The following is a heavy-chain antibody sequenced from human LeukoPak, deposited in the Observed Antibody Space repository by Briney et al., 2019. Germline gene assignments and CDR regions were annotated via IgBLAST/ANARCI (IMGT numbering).Heavy chain of an antibody. Sequence: GGSLRLSCAAFGFTFSSYGMHWVRQAPGKGLEWVAFIRYDGRNKYYGDPVKGRFSISRDNSKNTLYLQMNSLRAEDTAVYYCARRAGAYSHPYDYWGQGTLVTVSS. J-gene: IGHJ4*02. CDR3: ARRAGAYSHPYDY. CDR2: IRYDGRNK. CDR1: GFTFSSYG. D-gene: IGHD4/OR15-4a*01. V-gene: IGHV3-30*02.